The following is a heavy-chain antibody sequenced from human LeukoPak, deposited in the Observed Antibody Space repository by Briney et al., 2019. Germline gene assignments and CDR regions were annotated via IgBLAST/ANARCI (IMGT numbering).Heavy chain of an antibody. V-gene: IGHV1-8*03. CDR2: MNPNTGNA. D-gene: IGHD1-26*01. CDR3: ARVGYSNSYDY. Sequence: ASVKVSCKASGYTFTSYYMHWVRQAPGQGLEWMGWMNPNTGNAGYAQKFQDRVTITWDASITTAYMDLSSLRSEDTAVYYCARVGYSNSYDYWGQGTLDTVSS. CDR1: GYTFTSYY. J-gene: IGHJ4*02.